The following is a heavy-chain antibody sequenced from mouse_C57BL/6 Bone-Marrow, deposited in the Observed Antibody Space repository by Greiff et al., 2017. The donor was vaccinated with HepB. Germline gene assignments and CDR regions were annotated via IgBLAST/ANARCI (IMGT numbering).Heavy chain of an antibody. CDR3: TGPYYGSSPFAY. J-gene: IGHJ3*01. D-gene: IGHD1-1*01. CDR1: GFTFSNYW. V-gene: IGHV6-3*01. CDR2: IRLKSDNYAT. Sequence: EVKVEESGGGLVQPGGSMKLSCVASGFTFSNYWMNWVRQSPEKGLEWVAQIRLKSDNYATHYAESVKGRFTISRDDSKSSVYLQMNNLRAEDTGIYYCTGPYYGSSPFAYWGQGTLVTVSA.